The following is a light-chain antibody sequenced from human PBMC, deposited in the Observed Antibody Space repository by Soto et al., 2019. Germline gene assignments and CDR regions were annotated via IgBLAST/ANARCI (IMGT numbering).Light chain of an antibody. V-gene: IGLV2-8*01. J-gene: IGLJ3*02. Sequence: QSALTQPPSASGSPGHSVTISCTGTSSDGGGYNYVSWYQQYPGRAPKLMIYEVTKRPSGVPDRFSGSKSGNTASLTVSGLQAEDEADYSCSSYAASNNFYFVFGGGTKLTVL. CDR2: EVT. CDR1: SSDGGGYNY. CDR3: SSYAASNNFYFV.